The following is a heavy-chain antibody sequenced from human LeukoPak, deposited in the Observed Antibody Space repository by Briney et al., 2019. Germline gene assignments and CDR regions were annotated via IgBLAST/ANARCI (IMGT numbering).Heavy chain of an antibody. CDR2: ISWNSGSI. CDR3: ARSDYDILNGPDY. D-gene: IGHD3-9*01. CDR1: GFTFDDYA. J-gene: IGHJ4*02. V-gene: IGHV3-9*01. Sequence: GRSLRLSCAASGFTFDDYAMHWVRQAPGKGLEWVSGISWNSGSIGYADSVKGRFTISRDNAKNSLYLQMNSLRAEDTALYYCARSDYDILNGPDYWGQGTLVTVSS.